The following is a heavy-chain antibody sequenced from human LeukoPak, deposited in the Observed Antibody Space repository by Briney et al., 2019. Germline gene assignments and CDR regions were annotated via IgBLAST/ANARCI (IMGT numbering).Heavy chain of an antibody. D-gene: IGHD2-2*01. CDR2: IYPGDSDT. J-gene: IGHJ1*01. V-gene: IGHV5-51*01. CDR1: GYSFTSYW. Sequence: GESLKISCKGSGYSFTSYWIGWVRQMPGEGLEWMGIIYPGDSDTRYSPSFQGQVTISADKSISTAYLQWSSLKASDTAMYYCARRDCSSTSCYAEYFQHWGQGTLVTVSS. CDR3: ARRDCSSTSCYAEYFQH.